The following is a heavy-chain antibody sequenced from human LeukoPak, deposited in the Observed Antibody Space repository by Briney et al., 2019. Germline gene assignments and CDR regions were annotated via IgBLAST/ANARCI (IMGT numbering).Heavy chain of an antibody. CDR1: GFTFSSYA. CDR2: ISNDGSNK. Sequence: GGSLRLSCAASGFTFSSYAMHWVRQAPGKGLEWVAVISNDGSNKYNADSVKGRFTISRDNSKNTLYLQMNSLRAEDTAVYSCATSSPPRALGFDHTRGGFDYWGQGTLVTVSS. V-gene: IGHV3-30-3*01. D-gene: IGHD6-6*01. CDR3: ATSSPPRALGFDHTRGGFDY. J-gene: IGHJ4*02.